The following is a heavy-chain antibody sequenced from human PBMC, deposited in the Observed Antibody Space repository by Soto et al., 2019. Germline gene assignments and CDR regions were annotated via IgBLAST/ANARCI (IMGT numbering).Heavy chain of an antibody. D-gene: IGHD2-2*01. CDR1: GGTFSSYA. J-gene: IGHJ4*02. V-gene: IGHV1-69*06. CDR3: ARAPPSIVGSTSCYDY. CDR2: IIPIFGTA. Sequence: GASVKVSCKASGGTFSSYAISWVRQAPGQGLEWMGGIIPIFGTANYAQKFQGRVTITAVKSTSTAYMELSSLRSEDTAVYYCARAPPSIVGSTSCYDYWGQGTLVTVSS.